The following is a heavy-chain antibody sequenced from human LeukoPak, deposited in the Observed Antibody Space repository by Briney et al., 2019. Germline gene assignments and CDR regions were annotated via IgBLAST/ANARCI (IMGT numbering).Heavy chain of an antibody. CDR1: GFTFSSYE. Sequence: PGGSLRLSCAASGFTFSSYEMNWVRQAPGKGLEWVSYISSSGSTIYYADSVKGRFTISRDNAKNSLYLQMNSLRAEDTAVYYCARDLCRDGYQKGDRSWFDPWGQGTLVTVSS. CDR3: ARDLCRDGYQKGDRSWFDP. V-gene: IGHV3-48*03. D-gene: IGHD5-24*01. CDR2: ISSSGSTI. J-gene: IGHJ5*02.